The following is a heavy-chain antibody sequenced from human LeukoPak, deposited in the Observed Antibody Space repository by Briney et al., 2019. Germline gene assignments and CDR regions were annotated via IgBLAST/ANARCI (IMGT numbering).Heavy chain of an antibody. CDR1: GFTFSSYG. V-gene: IGHV3-30*18. D-gene: IGHD3-3*01. J-gene: IGHJ4*02. CDR3: AKDHVALKYDFWSLDY. Sequence: GGSLRLSCTVSGFTFSSYGMHWVRQAPGKGLEWVAVISHDGSKKYYAEIVKGRFIISRDKSMNTLYLQMNSLRAEDTAVYYCAKDHVALKYDFWSLDYWGQGTLVTVSS. CDR2: ISHDGSKK.